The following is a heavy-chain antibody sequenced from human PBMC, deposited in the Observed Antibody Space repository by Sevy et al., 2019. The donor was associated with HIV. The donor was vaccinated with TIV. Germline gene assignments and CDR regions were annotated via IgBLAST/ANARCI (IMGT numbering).Heavy chain of an antibody. CDR1: GFTFSSYW. CDR3: AREAMVRGVIITPHFDY. J-gene: IGHJ4*02. CDR2: IKQDGSEK. Sequence: GGSLRLSCAASGFTFSSYWMSWVRQAPGKGLEWVANIKQDGSEKYYVDSVKGRFTISRDNAKNSLYLQMNSLRVEDTAVYYCAREAMVRGVIITPHFDYWGQGTLVTVSS. V-gene: IGHV3-7*01. D-gene: IGHD3-10*01.